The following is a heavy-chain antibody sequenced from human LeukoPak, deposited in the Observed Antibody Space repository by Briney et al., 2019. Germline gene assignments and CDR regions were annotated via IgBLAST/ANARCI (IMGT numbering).Heavy chain of an antibody. J-gene: IGHJ4*02. D-gene: IGHD4-17*01. CDR1: GFTFSTYG. V-gene: IGHV3-64*02. CDR2: ISSNGGST. CDR3: ARSGDYVAYYFDY. Sequence: GGSLRLSCAASGFTFSTYGMHWVRQAPGKGLEYVSAISSNGGSTFYADCVKASFTISRENYKNTLNLQMGSLRTENMAVYYCARSGDYVAYYFDYWGQGTLVTVSS.